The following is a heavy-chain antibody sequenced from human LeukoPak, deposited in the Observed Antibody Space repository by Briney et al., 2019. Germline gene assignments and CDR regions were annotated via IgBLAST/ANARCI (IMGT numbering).Heavy chain of an antibody. CDR3: ARGPQYYYYGMDV. J-gene: IGHJ6*02. CDR2: ISSSGSTI. CDR1: GFTFSNAW. Sequence: GGSLRLSCAASGFTFSNAWMSWVRQAPGKGLEWVSYISSSGSTIYYADSVKGRFTISRDNAKNSLYLQMNSLRAEDTAVYYCARGPQYYYYGMDVWGQGTTVTVSS. V-gene: IGHV3-11*01.